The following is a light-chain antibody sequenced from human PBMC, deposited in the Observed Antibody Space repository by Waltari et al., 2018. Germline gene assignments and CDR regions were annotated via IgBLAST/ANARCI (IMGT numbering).Light chain of an antibody. J-gene: IGLJ2*01. V-gene: IGLV2-23*02. Sequence: QSALTQPASVSGSPGQSITISCTGTSSDVGTYNLVSWYQHHPGKAPKLIIYEVSKRPSVVSYRCSGSKSGNTAALTISWLQTDDEADYYCCSYAGSSTVVFGGGTKLTVL. CDR2: EVS. CDR3: CSYAGSSTVV. CDR1: SSDVGTYNL.